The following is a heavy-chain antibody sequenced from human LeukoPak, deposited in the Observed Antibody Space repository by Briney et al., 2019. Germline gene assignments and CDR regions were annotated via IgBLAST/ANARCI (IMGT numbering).Heavy chain of an antibody. Sequence: SETLSLTCTVSGGSISSYYWSWIRQPPGKGLEWIGYIYYSGSTNYNPSLKSRVTISVDTSKHQFSLKLSSVTAADTAVYYCARRSSSSWYPRFNWFDPWGQGTLVTVSS. J-gene: IGHJ5*02. CDR1: GGSISSYY. CDR3: ARRSSSSWYPRFNWFDP. CDR2: IYYSGST. V-gene: IGHV4-59*08. D-gene: IGHD6-13*01.